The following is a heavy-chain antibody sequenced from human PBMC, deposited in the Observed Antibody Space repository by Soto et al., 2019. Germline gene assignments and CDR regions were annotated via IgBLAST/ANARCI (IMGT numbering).Heavy chain of an antibody. V-gene: IGHV3-15*01. CDR1: GFTFSNAW. D-gene: IGHD3-9*01. J-gene: IGHJ4*02. CDR2: IKSKTDVGTT. CDR3: TSLDYDIVNGYLY. Sequence: EVQLVESGGGLVKPGGSLRLSCAASGFTFSNAWMSWVLQAPGKGLEWVGRIKSKTDVGTTDYAAPVKGRFTISRDDSKNTLYLQMNSLKTEDTAVYYCTSLDYDIVNGYLYWCQGTLVTVSS.